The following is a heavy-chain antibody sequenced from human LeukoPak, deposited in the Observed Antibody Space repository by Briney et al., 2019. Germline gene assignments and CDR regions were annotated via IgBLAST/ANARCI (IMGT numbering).Heavy chain of an antibody. CDR1: GFTFSSYE. J-gene: IGHJ6*03. CDR2: ISYHGRNR. Sequence: GGSLGLSCAASGFTFSSYEMNWVRQAPGKGLEWVAVISYHGRNRYYADSVKGRFTISRDNSKDTLFLEMNSLRAEDTALYYCAKVGHSGYGPHYFYYYMDVWGRGTTVTVSS. D-gene: IGHD5-12*01. CDR3: AKVGHSGYGPHYFYYYMDV. V-gene: IGHV3-30*18.